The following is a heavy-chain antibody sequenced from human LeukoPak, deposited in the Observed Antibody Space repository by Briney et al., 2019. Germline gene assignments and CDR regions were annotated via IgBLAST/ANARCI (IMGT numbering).Heavy chain of an antibody. D-gene: IGHD1-14*01. CDR2: INAGNGNT. Sequence: ASVKVSCKASGYIFSTFGFTWVRQAPGQGLEWMGWINAGNGNTKYSQEFQGRVTITRDTSASTAYMELSSLRSEDIAVYYCARAPGPSDAFDIWGQGTMVTVSS. CDR1: GYIFSTFG. V-gene: IGHV1-3*03. CDR3: ARAPGPSDAFDI. J-gene: IGHJ3*02.